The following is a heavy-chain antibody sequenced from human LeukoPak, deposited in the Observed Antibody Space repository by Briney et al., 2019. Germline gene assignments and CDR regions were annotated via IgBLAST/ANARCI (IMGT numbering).Heavy chain of an antibody. CDR1: GFTFSSYA. Sequence: GGSLRLSCAASGFTFSSYAMHWVRQAPGKGLEWVAVISYDGSNKYYADSVKGRFTISRDNSKNTLYLQMNSLRAEDTAACYCARYSIAAAERYFQHWGQGTLVTVSS. D-gene: IGHD6-13*01. J-gene: IGHJ1*01. CDR3: ARYSIAAAERYFQH. CDR2: ISYDGSNK. V-gene: IGHV3-30*04.